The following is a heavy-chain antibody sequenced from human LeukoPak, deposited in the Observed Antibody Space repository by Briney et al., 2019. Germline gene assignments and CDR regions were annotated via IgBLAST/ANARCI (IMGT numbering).Heavy chain of an antibody. CDR3: ARDCCGEWYFFDS. J-gene: IGHJ4*02. Sequence: GGSLRLSCAASGFTFSNYAIHWVRQAPGKGLEWVAFISSGGSDKFYADSVKGRFTVSRDNSKNTVYLQMNSLRVEDTAVYYCARDCCGEWYFFDSWGQGTLITVSS. D-gene: IGHD3-10*01. CDR1: GFTFSNYA. CDR2: ISSGGSDK. V-gene: IGHV3-30-3*01.